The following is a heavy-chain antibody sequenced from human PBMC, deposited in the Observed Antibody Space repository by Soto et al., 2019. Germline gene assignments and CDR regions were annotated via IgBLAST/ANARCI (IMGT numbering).Heavy chain of an antibody. CDR2: IYSGGST. J-gene: IGHJ4*02. CDR1: GFTVSSNY. CDR3: ASFPQRAVAGKGAWDY. Sequence: GWSLRLSCAASGFTVSSNYMSWVRQAPRRWLEWVSVIYSGGSTYYADSVKGRLTISRDTSKTTLYLQMNSLRAEDTAVYYCASFPQRAVAGKGAWDYWGQGTLVTVSS. D-gene: IGHD6-19*01. V-gene: IGHV3-53*01.